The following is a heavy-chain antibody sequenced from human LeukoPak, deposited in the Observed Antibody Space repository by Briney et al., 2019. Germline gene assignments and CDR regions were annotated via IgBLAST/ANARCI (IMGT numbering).Heavy chain of an antibody. V-gene: IGHV4-31*03. J-gene: IGHJ4*02. D-gene: IGHD1-14*01. CDR1: GGSISSGGYY. CDR2: IYYSGST. CDR3: ARDHHGYFDY. Sequence: PSETLSLTCTVSGGSISSGGYYWSWIRQHPGKGLEWIGYIYYSGSTYYNPSLKSRVTISVDTSKNQFSLKLSSVTAADTAVYYCARDHHGYFDYWGQGTLVTVSS.